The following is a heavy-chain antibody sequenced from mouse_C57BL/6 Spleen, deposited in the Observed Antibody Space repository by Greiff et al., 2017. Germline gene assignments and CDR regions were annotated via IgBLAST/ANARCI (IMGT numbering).Heavy chain of an antibody. V-gene: IGHV14-1*01. CDR3: ATPSGHAWFAY. CDR2: IDPEDGDT. Sequence: EVQLQQSGAELVRPGASVKLSCTASGFNIKDYYMHWVKQRPEQGLEWIGRIDPEDGDTEYAPKFQGKATMTADTSSNTAYLQLSSLTSEDTAVYYCATPSGHAWFAYWGQGTLVTVSA. J-gene: IGHJ3*01. CDR1: GFNIKDYY. D-gene: IGHD3-1*01.